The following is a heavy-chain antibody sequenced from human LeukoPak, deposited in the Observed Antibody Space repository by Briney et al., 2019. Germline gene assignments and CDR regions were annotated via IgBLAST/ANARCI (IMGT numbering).Heavy chain of an antibody. D-gene: IGHD3-3*01. J-gene: IGHJ3*02. CDR2: ISYDGSNK. Sequence: GRSLRLSCAASGFTFSSYGMHWVRQAPGKGLEWVAVISYDGSNKYYADSVKGRFTISRDNSKNTLYLQMNSLRAEDTAVYYCANLGPTITIFGVVRDAFDIWGQGTMVTVSS. V-gene: IGHV3-30*18. CDR1: GFTFSSYG. CDR3: ANLGPTITIFGVVRDAFDI.